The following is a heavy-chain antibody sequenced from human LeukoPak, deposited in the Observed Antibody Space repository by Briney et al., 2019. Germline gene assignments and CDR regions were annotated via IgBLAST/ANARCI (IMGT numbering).Heavy chain of an antibody. J-gene: IGHJ4*02. CDR3: AKDANYFDSGSYLIPFDF. Sequence: GGSLRLSCAASGFTFSRNAMNWVRQAPGQGLEWVASISGNGVSTYYADSVKGRFNISRDNSKNTLYLQMNSLRTEDTAVYHCAKDANYFDSGSYLIPFDFWGQGTLVTVSS. D-gene: IGHD3-22*01. V-gene: IGHV3-23*01. CDR2: ISGNGVST. CDR1: GFTFSRNA.